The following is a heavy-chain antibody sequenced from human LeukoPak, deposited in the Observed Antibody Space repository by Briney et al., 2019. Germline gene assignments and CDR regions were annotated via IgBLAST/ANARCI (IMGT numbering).Heavy chain of an antibody. D-gene: IGHD3-10*01. V-gene: IGHV4-34*01. CDR1: GWSFSDYY. CDR3: ARGGYGSGTYYNY. CDR2: INHSGST. Sequence: SETLSLTCAAYGWSFSDYYWSWIRQPPGKGLEWIGEINHSGSTYYNPSLKSRVTISIDTSKKQFFLKLMSVTAADTAVYYCARGGYGSGTYYNYWGQGTLVTVSS. J-gene: IGHJ4*02.